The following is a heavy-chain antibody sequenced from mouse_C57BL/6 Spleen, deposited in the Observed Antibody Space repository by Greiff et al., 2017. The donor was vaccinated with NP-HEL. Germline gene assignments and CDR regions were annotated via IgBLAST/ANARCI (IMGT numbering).Heavy chain of an antibody. V-gene: IGHV7-3*01. Sequence: EVKLMESGGGLVQPGGSLSLSCAASGFTFTDYYMSWVRQPPGKALEWLGFIRNKANGYTTEYGASVKGRFTISRDNSKSILYLQMNALRAEDSATYFCSRYKATVVATGAMDYWGQGTSVTVSA. CDR1: GFTFTDYY. CDR2: IRNKANGYTT. D-gene: IGHD1-1*01. CDR3: SRYKATVVATGAMDY. J-gene: IGHJ4*01.